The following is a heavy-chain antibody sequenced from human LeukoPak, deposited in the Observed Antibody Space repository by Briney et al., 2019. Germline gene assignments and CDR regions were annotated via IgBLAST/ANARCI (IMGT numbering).Heavy chain of an antibody. D-gene: IGHD4/OR15-4a*01. CDR3: ARGGMTMVITGLDY. CDR1: GFTLDDYG. CDR2: INWNGGST. V-gene: IGHV3-20*04. J-gene: IGHJ4*02. Sequence: PGGSLRLSCAASGFTLDDYGMSWVRQAPGKGLEWVPGINWNGGSTGYADSVKGRFTISRDNAKNSLYLQMNSLRAEDTALYYCARGGMTMVITGLDYWGQGTLVAVSS.